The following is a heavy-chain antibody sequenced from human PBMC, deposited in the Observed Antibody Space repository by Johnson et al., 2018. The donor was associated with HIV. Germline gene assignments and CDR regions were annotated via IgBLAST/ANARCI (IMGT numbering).Heavy chain of an antibody. Sequence: VQLVESGGGLVKPGGSLRLSCAASGFTVSSNYMSWVRQAPGKGLEWVSLINTGGSTYYADSVKGRFTISRDNSKNTLYLQMNSLRAEDTAVYYCARVRTAAGFDAFDIWGQGTMVTVSS. CDR2: INTGGST. CDR1: GFTVSSNY. D-gene: IGHD6-13*01. J-gene: IGHJ3*02. CDR3: ARVRTAAGFDAFDI. V-gene: IGHV3-66*01.